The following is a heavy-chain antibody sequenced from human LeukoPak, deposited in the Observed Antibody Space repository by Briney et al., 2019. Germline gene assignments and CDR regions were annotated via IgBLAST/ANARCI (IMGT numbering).Heavy chain of an antibody. Sequence: GGSPRLSCAASKFIFSSYGMHWVRQAPGKGLEWVAVMSYDGTNKYYADSVKDRFTISRDNSKNTLYLQMNSLRAEDTAVYYCAKDWGHCSSTSCYYFDYWGQGTLVTVSS. CDR3: AKDWGHCSSTSCYYFDY. V-gene: IGHV3-30*18. D-gene: IGHD2-2*01. CDR1: KFIFSSYG. J-gene: IGHJ4*02. CDR2: MSYDGTNK.